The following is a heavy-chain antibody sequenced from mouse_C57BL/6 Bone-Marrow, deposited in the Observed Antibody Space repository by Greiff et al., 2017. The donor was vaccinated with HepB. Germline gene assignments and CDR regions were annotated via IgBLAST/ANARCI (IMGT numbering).Heavy chain of an antibody. CDR1: GYTFTSYT. D-gene: IGHD2-3*01. CDR2: INPSSGYT. J-gene: IGHJ1*03. CDR3: ASGEIYDGYYYWYFDV. Sequence: VQLQESGAELVRPGASVKMSCKASGYTFTSYTMHWVKQRPGQGLEWIGYINPSSGYTKYNQKFKDKATLTADKSSSTAYMQLSSLTSEDSAVYYCASGEIYDGYYYWYFDVWGTGTTVTVSS. V-gene: IGHV1-4*01.